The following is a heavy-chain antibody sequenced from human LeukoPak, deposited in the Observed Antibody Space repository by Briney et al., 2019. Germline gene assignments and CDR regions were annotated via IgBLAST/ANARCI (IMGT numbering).Heavy chain of an antibody. CDR1: GFTFSAFG. J-gene: IGHJ5*02. CDR3: VKDDFYEADEA. D-gene: IGHD2/OR15-2a*01. Sequence: PGGSLRLSCAATGFTFSAFGMHWVRQAPGKGREWVAFIRYDGSNQYYEDSLKGRFTISTDNSKNEVYMEMSRLRPEDSALYYCVKDDFYEADEAWGRGPLVTVSS. CDR2: IRYDGSNQ. V-gene: IGHV3-30*02.